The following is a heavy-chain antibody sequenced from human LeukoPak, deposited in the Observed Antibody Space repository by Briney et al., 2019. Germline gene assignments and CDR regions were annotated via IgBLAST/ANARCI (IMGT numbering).Heavy chain of an antibody. Sequence: TSETLSLTCAVYGGSFSGYYRSWIRQPPGKGLEWIGEINHSGSTNYNPSLKSRVTISVDTSKNQFSLKLSSVTAADTAVYYCARGAGTMIVVALRWFDPWGQGTLVTVSS. D-gene: IGHD3-22*01. V-gene: IGHV4-34*01. CDR2: INHSGST. CDR1: GGSFSGYY. J-gene: IGHJ5*02. CDR3: ARGAGTMIVVALRWFDP.